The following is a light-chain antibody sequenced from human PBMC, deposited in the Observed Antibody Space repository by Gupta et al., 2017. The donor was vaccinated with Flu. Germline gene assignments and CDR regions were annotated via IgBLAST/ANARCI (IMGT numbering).Light chain of an antibody. Sequence: SASVGDRVTITCRASQSISSYLNWYQQKPGKAPKLLIYAASSLQSGVPSRFSGSGSGTDFTLTISRLQPEDFATYYCQQSYSTPRTFGQGTRLEIK. CDR2: AAS. J-gene: IGKJ5*01. V-gene: IGKV1-39*01. CDR1: QSISSY. CDR3: QQSYSTPRT.